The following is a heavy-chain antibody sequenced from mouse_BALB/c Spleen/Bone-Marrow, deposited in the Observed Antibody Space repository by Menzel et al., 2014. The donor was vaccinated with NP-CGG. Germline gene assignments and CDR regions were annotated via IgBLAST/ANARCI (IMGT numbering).Heavy chain of an antibody. CDR2: IHPNSGNT. V-gene: IGHV1S130*01. CDR1: GYTFTSSW. CDR3: ARGKIYGNYLWYFDV. J-gene: IGHJ1*01. D-gene: IGHD2-1*01. Sequence: VQLQQSGSVLVRPGASVKLSCKASGYTFTSSWMHWAKQRPGQGLEWIGEIHPNSGNTNYSEKFKGKATLTVDTSSSTAYVDLSSLTSEDSAVYYCARGKIYGNYLWYFDVWGAGTTVTVSS.